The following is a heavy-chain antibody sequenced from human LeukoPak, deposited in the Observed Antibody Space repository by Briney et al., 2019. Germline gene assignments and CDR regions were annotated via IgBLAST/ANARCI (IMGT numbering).Heavy chain of an antibody. V-gene: IGHV3-30*04. Sequence: GGSLRLSCAASGFTFSSYAMHWVRQAPGKGLEWVAVISYDGSNKYYADSVKGRFTISRDNSKNTLYLQMNSLRAEDTAVYYCARDEGRVAAAGSEYWGQGTLVTVSS. CDR3: ARDEGRVAAAGSEY. D-gene: IGHD6-13*01. CDR1: GFTFSSYA. J-gene: IGHJ4*02. CDR2: ISYDGSNK.